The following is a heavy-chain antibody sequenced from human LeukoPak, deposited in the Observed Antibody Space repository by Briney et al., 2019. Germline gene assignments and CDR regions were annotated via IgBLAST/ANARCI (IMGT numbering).Heavy chain of an antibody. D-gene: IGHD2-15*01. J-gene: IGHJ6*03. Sequence: GGSLRLSCAASGFTFNKYGMHWVRQAPGKELEGVAFIRYDGSKKYYADSVEGRFTISRDDCKNKLYLQMNSLRTEDTAVYYCAKDVYYCSSGSCPTYYYYMDVWGKGTTVTVSS. CDR2: IRYDGSKK. V-gene: IGHV3-30*02. CDR3: AKDVYYCSSGSCPTYYYYMDV. CDR1: GFTFNKYG.